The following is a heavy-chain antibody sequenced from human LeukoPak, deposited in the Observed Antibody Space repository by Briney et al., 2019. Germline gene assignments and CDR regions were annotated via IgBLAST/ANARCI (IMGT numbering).Heavy chain of an antibody. V-gene: IGHV3-21*01. CDR2: ISSSGTYI. J-gene: IGHJ4*02. CDR3: ARNGGNSDFDY. D-gene: IGHD4-23*01. CDR1: GFTFSSYS. Sequence: RSLRLSCAASGFTFSSYSMNWVRQAPGKGLEWVSFISSSGTYIYYADSMKGRFAISRDNAKNSLYLQMNSLRAEDTALYYCARNGGNSDFDYWGQGTLVTVSS.